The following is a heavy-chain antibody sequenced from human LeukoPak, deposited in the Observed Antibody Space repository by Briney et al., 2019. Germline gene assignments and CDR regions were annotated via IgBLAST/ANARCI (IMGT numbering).Heavy chain of an antibody. CDR2: ITWDGGIT. CDR1: GFTFEYYP. Sequence: GGSLSLSCAASGFTFEYYPMHWVRQAPGKGLEWVSFITWDGGITYYADSVKGRFTISKDNIRNSLYLQMNSLRTDDTAVYYCAKAYSGYDYYFDSWGQGTLVTVSS. V-gene: IGHV3-43*01. J-gene: IGHJ4*02. D-gene: IGHD5-12*01. CDR3: AKAYSGYDYYFDS.